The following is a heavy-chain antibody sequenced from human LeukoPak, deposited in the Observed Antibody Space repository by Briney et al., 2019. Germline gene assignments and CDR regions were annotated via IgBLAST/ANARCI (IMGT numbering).Heavy chain of an antibody. J-gene: IGHJ4*02. Sequence: PSETLSLTCTVSGGSISSSSYYWGWIRQPPGKGLEWIGSIYYSGSTYYNPSLKSRVTISVDTSKNQFSLKLSSVTAADTAVYYCARRKDYGDYGLDYWGQGTLSPSPQ. V-gene: IGHV4-39*01. D-gene: IGHD4-17*01. CDR1: GGSISSSSYY. CDR2: IYYSGST. CDR3: ARRKDYGDYGLDY.